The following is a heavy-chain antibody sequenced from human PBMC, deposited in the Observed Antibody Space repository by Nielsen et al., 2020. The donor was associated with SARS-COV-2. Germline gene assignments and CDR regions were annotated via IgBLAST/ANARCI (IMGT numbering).Heavy chain of an antibody. J-gene: IGHJ4*02. CDR2: ISAYNGST. D-gene: IGHD1-26*01. Sequence: ASVKVSCKASGYTLTELSMHWVRQAPGKGLEWMGWISAYNGSTNYAQKLQGRVTMTTDTSTSTAYMELRSLRSDDTAVYYCARDQGELSFDYWGQGTLVTVSS. V-gene: IGHV1-18*01. CDR3: ARDQGELSFDY. CDR1: GYTLTELS.